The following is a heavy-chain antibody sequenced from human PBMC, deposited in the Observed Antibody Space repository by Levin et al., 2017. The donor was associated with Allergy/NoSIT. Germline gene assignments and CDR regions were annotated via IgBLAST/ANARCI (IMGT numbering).Heavy chain of an antibody. CDR3: ASGGYFGSGSPSGWFDP. Sequence: PGESLKISCKASGFTFSDYYMHWLRQAPGQGLEWMGWINPNSGGTKYAQKFQGRVTMTRDSSISTAYLEMSSLRSDDTAVYYCASGGYFGSGSPSGWFDPWGQGTLVIVSS. D-gene: IGHD3-10*01. J-gene: IGHJ5*02. V-gene: IGHV1-2*02. CDR2: INPNSGGT. CDR1: GFTFSDYY.